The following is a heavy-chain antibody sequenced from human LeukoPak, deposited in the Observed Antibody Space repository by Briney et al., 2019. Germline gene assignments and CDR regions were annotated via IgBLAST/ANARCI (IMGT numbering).Heavy chain of an antibody. CDR1: GYTFTSYY. CDR3: ARAAGNYYDFWSGSGAFDY. D-gene: IGHD3-3*01. V-gene: IGHV1-46*01. J-gene: IGHJ4*02. Sequence: ASVKVSCKASGYTFTSYYMHWVRQAPGQGLEWMGIINPSGGSTSYAQKFQGRVTMTRDMSTSTVYMELSSLRSEDTAVYYCARAAGNYYDFWSGSGAFDYWGQGTLVTVSS. CDR2: INPSGGST.